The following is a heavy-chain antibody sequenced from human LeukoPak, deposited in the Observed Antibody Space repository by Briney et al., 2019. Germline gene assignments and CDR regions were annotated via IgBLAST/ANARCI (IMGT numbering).Heavy chain of an antibody. J-gene: IGHJ6*03. CDR3: ARDTLNSYYYTDV. Sequence: GGSLRLSCAASGFTFSDYYMSWVRQAPGKGLEWVSYISSSGSTIYYADSVKGPFTISRDNAKNSLYLQMNSLRAEDTAVYYCARDTLNSYYYTDVWGKGTTVTVSS. V-gene: IGHV3-11*01. CDR2: ISSSGSTI. CDR1: GFTFSDYY.